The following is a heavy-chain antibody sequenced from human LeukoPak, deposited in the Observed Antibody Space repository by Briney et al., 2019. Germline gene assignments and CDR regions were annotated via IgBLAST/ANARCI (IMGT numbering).Heavy chain of an antibody. D-gene: IGHD4-17*01. V-gene: IGHV3-33*01. Sequence: SGGSLRLSCAASGFTFGSYGMHWVRQAPGKGLEWVAVIWYDGSNKYYADSVKGRSTISRDNSKNTLYLQMNSLRAEDTAVYYCATRPGVTTFHWGQGTLVTVSS. CDR3: ATRPGVTTFH. CDR1: GFTFGSYG. CDR2: IWYDGSNK. J-gene: IGHJ4*02.